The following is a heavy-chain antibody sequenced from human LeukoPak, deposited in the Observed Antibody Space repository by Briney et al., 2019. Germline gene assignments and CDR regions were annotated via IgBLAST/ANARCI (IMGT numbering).Heavy chain of an antibody. Sequence: PGGSLRLSCAASGFTFSSYAMSWVRQAPGKGLEWVSAISGSGGSTYYADSVKGRFTISRDNSKNTLYLQMNSLRAEDTAVYYCARDGYPIFGVVIIDYWGQGTLVTVSS. CDR2: ISGSGGST. CDR3: ARDGYPIFGVVIIDY. CDR1: GFTFSSYA. D-gene: IGHD3-3*01. V-gene: IGHV3-23*01. J-gene: IGHJ4*02.